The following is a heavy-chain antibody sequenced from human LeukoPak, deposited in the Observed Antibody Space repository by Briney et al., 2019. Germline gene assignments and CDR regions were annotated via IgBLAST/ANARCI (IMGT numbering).Heavy chain of an antibody. V-gene: IGHV1-2*02. CDR3: ARGGYDYDNTFDY. J-gene: IGHJ4*02. CDR1: GYTFTGYY. CDR2: INPNSGGT. Sequence: ASVKVSCKASGYTFTGYYMHWVRQAPGQGLEWMGWINPNSGGTNYAQKFQGRVTMTRDTSVSTAYMELSRLRSDDTAVYYCARGGYDYDNTFDYWGQGTLVTVSS. D-gene: IGHD3-22*01.